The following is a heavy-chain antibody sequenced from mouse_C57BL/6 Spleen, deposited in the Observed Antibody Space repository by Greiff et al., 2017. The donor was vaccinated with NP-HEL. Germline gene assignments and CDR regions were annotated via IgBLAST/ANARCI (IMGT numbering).Heavy chain of an antibody. V-gene: IGHV1-74*01. CDR2: IHPSDSDT. Sequence: QVQLKQPGAELVKPGASVKVSCKASGYTFTSYWMHWVKQRPGQGLEWIGRIHPSDSDTNYNQKFKGKATLTVDKSSSTAYMQLSSLTSEDSAVYYCAAYDGYHEGFAYWGQGTLVTVSA. D-gene: IGHD2-3*01. CDR1: GYTFTSYW. J-gene: IGHJ3*01. CDR3: AAYDGYHEGFAY.